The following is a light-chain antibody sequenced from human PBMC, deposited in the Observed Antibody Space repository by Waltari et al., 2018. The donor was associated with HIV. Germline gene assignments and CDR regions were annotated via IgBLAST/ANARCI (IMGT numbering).Light chain of an antibody. CDR2: ADG. V-gene: IGLV1-44*01. CDR3: STWDDRLNGVV. CDR1: TPNIGSSS. Sequence: QSVLTQPPSASGTPGQRVTISCSGSTPNIGSSSVNWYQQFSRAAPKLLIFADGKRPSGVPYRFSGSKSGTSASLVISGLQSEDEADYYCSTWDDRLNGVVFGGGTRLTVV. J-gene: IGLJ3*02.